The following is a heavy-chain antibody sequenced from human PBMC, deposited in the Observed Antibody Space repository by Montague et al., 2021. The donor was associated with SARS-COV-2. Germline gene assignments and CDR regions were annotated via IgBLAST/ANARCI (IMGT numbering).Heavy chain of an antibody. V-gene: IGHV3-30*04. CDR1: GFTFGSHA. Sequence: LRLSCAASGFTFGSHAMHWVRQAPGKGLEWVAVISYDGFNKYXADSVKGRFTISRDNSKNTLSLQMNSLRTEDTAVYYCARGGGYRDAFDIWGQGTMVTVSS. CDR3: ARGGGYRDAFDI. CDR2: ISYDGFNK. J-gene: IGHJ3*02. D-gene: IGHD5-18*01.